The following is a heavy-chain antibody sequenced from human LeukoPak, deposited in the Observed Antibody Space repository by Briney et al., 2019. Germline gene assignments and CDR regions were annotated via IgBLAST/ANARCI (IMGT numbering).Heavy chain of an antibody. V-gene: IGHV3-7*04. CDR3: ARAMDV. CDR2: IRQDGSEK. Sequence: GGSLRLSCAASGFTFNNYWMTWVRQAPGKGLQWVANIRQDGSEKHYVDSVKGRFTVSRDNVKNSLYLQMNSLRAEDTAVYYCARAMDVWGQGTTVTVSS. CDR1: GFTFNNYW. J-gene: IGHJ6*02.